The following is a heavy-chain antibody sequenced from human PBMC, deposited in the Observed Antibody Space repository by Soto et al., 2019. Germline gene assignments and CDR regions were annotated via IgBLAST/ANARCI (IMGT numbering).Heavy chain of an antibody. V-gene: IGHV4-31*03. CDR1: GGSISNSANH. J-gene: IGHJ5*02. D-gene: IGHD3-10*01. CDR3: AKGVRGVPNWFDP. Sequence: QVQLQESGPGLVRPSQTLSLSCTVSGGSISNSANHWSWIRQHPGEGLEWIGYIYYSGGTYSSPSLKGRVTMPIDASKNQFSLKLSSVTAADTAVYYCAKGVRGVPNWFDPWGQGTLVTVSS. CDR2: IYYSGGT.